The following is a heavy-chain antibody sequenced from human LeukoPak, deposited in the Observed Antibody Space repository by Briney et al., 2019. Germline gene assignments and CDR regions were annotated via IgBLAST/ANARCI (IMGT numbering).Heavy chain of an antibody. Sequence: SETLSLTCAVYGGSLSGYYWSWIRQPPGKGLEWIGEIYHSGSTNYNPSLKSRVTISVDTSKNQFSLKLSSVTAADTAVYYCARMIAVAGHLDYWGQGTLVTVSS. D-gene: IGHD6-19*01. V-gene: IGHV4-34*01. CDR2: IYHSGST. J-gene: IGHJ4*02. CDR1: GGSLSGYY. CDR3: ARMIAVAGHLDY.